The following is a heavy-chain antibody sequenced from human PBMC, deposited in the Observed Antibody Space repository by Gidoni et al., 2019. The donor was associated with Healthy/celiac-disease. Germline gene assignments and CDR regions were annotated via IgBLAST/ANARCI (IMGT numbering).Heavy chain of an antibody. CDR1: GGSISSYY. CDR3: ARDPMITFGGVIVSYFDY. V-gene: IGHV4-59*01. Sequence: QVQLQESGPGLVKPSETLSLTCTVSGGSISSYYWSWIRQPPGKGLEWIGYIYYSGSTNYNPSLKSRVTISVDTSKNQFSLKLSSVTAADTAVYYCARDPMITFGGVIVSYFDYWGQGTLVTVSS. D-gene: IGHD3-16*02. CDR2: IYYSGST. J-gene: IGHJ4*02.